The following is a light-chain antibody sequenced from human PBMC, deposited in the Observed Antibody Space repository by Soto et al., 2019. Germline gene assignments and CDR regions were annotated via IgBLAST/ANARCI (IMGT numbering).Light chain of an antibody. V-gene: IGLV1-47*02. CDR2: NNN. CDR1: SSNIGSNY. CDR3: AAWDDSLSGLV. J-gene: IGLJ2*01. Sequence: QLVLTQPPSASGTPGQRVTISCSGSSSNIGSNYVYWYQQLPGTAPKLLIYNNNQRPSGVPDRFSGSKSGTSASLAISGLRSDDEADYYCAAWDDSLSGLVFGGGTQLTVL.